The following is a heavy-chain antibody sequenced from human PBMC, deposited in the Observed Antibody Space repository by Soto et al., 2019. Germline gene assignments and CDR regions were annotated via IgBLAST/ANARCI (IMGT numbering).Heavy chain of an antibody. CDR2: INDSGNI. CDR1: GGSFSGYQ. J-gene: IGHJ6*03. CDR3: ARGLILWFGELSRRGGYYYYMDV. Sequence: SETLSLTCAVYGGSFSGYQWSWIRQTPGKGLEWIGEINDSGNINYNPSLKSRVTILVDTAKKQISLKLSSVTAADTAVYYCARGLILWFGELSRRGGYYYYMDVWGKGTTVTVAS. V-gene: IGHV4-34*01. D-gene: IGHD3-10*01.